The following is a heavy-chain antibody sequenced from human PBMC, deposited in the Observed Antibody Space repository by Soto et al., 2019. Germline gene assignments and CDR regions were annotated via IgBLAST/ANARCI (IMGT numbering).Heavy chain of an antibody. Sequence: QVQLVQSGAEVKKPGASVKVSCKASGYTFTSYYMHWVRQAPGQGLEWMGIINPSGGSTSYAQKFQXTVXMXTDTSTSTVYMELSSLRSEDTAVYYCARADSNSFDYWGQGTLVTVSS. V-gene: IGHV1-46*01. CDR3: ARADSNSFDY. D-gene: IGHD4-4*01. CDR2: INPSGGST. J-gene: IGHJ4*02. CDR1: GYTFTSYY.